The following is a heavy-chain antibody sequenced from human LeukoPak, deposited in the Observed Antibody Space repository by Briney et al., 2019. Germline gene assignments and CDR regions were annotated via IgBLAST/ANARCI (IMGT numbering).Heavy chain of an antibody. V-gene: IGHV3-48*03. J-gene: IGHJ4*02. D-gene: IGHD3-10*01. CDR3: ARSGTGVFDY. CDR2: MSSSGKSI. Sequence: GGSLILSCAASGFTFSSYEMNWVRQAPGKGLEWVSYMSSSGKSIYYADSVKGRFTISRDKAQNSLYLQMNSLRAEDTAVYYCARSGTGVFDYWGQGTLVTVSS. CDR1: GFTFSSYE.